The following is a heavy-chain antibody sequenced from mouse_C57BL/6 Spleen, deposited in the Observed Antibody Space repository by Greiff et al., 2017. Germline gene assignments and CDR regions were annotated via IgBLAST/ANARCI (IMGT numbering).Heavy chain of an antibody. CDR2: ISSGSSTI. Sequence: VQLQQSGGGLVKPGGSLKLSCAASGFTFSDYGMHWVRQAPEKGLEWVAYISSGSSTIYYADTVKGRFTISRDNAKNTLFLQMTSLRSEDTAMYYCARSYGSHYFDYWGQGTTLTVSS. V-gene: IGHV5-17*01. CDR3: ARSYGSHYFDY. CDR1: GFTFSDYG. J-gene: IGHJ2*01. D-gene: IGHD1-1*01.